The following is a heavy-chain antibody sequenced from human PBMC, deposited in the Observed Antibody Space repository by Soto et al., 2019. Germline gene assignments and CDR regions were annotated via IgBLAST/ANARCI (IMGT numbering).Heavy chain of an antibody. V-gene: IGHV4-34*02. CDR2: INHGGIT. CDR3: ARQGAVTVMFYYHGMDV. D-gene: IGHD2-21*02. CDR1: GGSFGGYF. Sequence: QVQLQQWGAGLLKPSETLSLTCDVYGGSFGGYFWSWIRQPPGKGLEWIGEINHGGITNYNPSLKSRITFSVDTSKNQFSRKLSSVTAADAAVYYCARQGAVTVMFYYHGMDVWGQGTSVTFSS. J-gene: IGHJ6*02.